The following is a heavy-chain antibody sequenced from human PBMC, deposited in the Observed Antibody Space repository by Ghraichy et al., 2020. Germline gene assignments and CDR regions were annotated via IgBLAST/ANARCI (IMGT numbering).Heavy chain of an antibody. V-gene: IGHV3-7*01. D-gene: IGHD3-3*01. CDR3: ARDQVKVLRFLEWQNYYYYGMDV. Sequence: GGSLRLSCAASGFTFSSYWMSWVRQAPGKGLEWVANIKQDGSEKYYVDSVKGRFTISRDNAKNSLYLQMNSLRAEDTAVYYCARDQVKVLRFLEWQNYYYYGMDVWGQGTTVTVSS. CDR2: IKQDGSEK. CDR1: GFTFSSYW. J-gene: IGHJ6*02.